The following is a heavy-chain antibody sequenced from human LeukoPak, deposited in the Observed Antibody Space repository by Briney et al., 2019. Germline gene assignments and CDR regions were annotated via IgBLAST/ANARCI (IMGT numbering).Heavy chain of an antibody. D-gene: IGHD3-16*02. Sequence: SETLSLTCAVYGGSISSYYWSWIRQPPGKGLEWIGYIYYSGSTNYNPSLKSRVTISVDTSKNQFSLKLSSVTAADTAVYYCARVAITFGGVIAMYYFDYWGQGTLVTVSS. J-gene: IGHJ4*02. CDR3: ARVAITFGGVIAMYYFDY. V-gene: IGHV4-59*08. CDR1: GGSISSYY. CDR2: IYYSGST.